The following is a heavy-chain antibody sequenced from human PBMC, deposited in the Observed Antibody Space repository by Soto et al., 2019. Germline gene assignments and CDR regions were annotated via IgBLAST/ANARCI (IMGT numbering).Heavy chain of an antibody. D-gene: IGHD5-12*01. CDR1: GFTFSSYT. CDR3: ARDPGYNRHDAFDI. Sequence: VRLSCAASGFTFSSYTMHWVRQAPGKGLEWVAVISFDGNNKYYADPVKGRFTISRDNSRNTLYLQMNSLRVEDTAVYYCARDPGYNRHDAFDIWGQGTMVTVSS. J-gene: IGHJ3*02. V-gene: IGHV3-30-3*01. CDR2: ISFDGNNK.